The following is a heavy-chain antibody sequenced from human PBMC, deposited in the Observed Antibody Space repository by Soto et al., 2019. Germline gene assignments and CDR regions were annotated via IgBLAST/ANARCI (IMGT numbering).Heavy chain of an antibody. D-gene: IGHD3-22*01. V-gene: IGHV3-30*18. CDR3: AKDLVYFPMIVVVKVQYYYYGMDV. J-gene: IGHJ6*02. CDR2: ISYDGSNK. Sequence: QVQLVESGGGVVQPGRSLRLSCAASGFTFSSYGMHWVRQAPGKGLEWVAVISYDGSNKYYADSVKGRFTISRDNSKNTRYLQMNSLRAEDTAVYYCAKDLVYFPMIVVVKVQYYYYGMDVWGQGTTVTVSS. CDR1: GFTFSSYG.